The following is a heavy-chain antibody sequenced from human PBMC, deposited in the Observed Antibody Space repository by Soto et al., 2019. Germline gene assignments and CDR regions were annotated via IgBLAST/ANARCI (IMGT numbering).Heavy chain of an antibody. CDR1: GGSISSGGYY. J-gene: IGHJ5*02. D-gene: IGHD3-16*02. V-gene: IGHV4-31*03. Sequence: NPSETLSLTCTVSGGSISSGGYYWSWIRQHPGKGLEWIGYIYYSGSTYYNPSLKSRVTILVDTSKNQFSLKLSSVTAADTAVYYCARDLRYPYNWFDPWGQGTLVTVSS. CDR2: IYYSGST. CDR3: ARDLRYPYNWFDP.